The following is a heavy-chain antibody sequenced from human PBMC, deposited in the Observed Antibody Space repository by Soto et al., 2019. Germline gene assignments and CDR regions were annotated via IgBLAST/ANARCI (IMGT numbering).Heavy chain of an antibody. V-gene: IGHV4-59*08. D-gene: IGHD2-2*01. J-gene: IGHJ1*01. CDR3: ARLGAFYHAMDS. CDR1: DGSLSPNY. CDR2: IYYAGTT. Sequence: QVQLQESGPALVKPSETLSLICTVSDGSLSPNYWSWIRQPTAKGLEWIGYIYYAGTTTYNPSLQSRVFISLDTSKNEGSLKLASVTDADTAVYFCARLGAFYHAMDSWGQGTLLTVSS.